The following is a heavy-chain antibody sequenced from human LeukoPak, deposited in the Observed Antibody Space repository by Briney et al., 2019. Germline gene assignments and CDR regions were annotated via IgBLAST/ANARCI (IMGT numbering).Heavy chain of an antibody. D-gene: IGHD3-3*01. CDR2: INPSGGST. Sequence: ASVKVSCKASGYTFTSYDINWVRQAPGQGLEWMGIINPSGGSTSYAQKFQGRVTMTRDTSTSTVYMELSSLRSEDTAVYYCARANYDFWSGSGFDYWGQGTLVTVSS. CDR3: ARANYDFWSGSGFDY. J-gene: IGHJ4*02. CDR1: GYTFTSYD. V-gene: IGHV1-46*01.